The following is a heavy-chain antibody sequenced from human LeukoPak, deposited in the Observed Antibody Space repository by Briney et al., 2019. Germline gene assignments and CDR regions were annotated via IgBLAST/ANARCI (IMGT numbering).Heavy chain of an antibody. Sequence: SQTLSLTCTVSGGSISSGSYYWSWIRQPAGKGLEWTGRIYTSGSTNYNPSLKSRVTISVDTSKNQFSLKLSSVTAADTAVYYCARAARNDYYDSSGYYGGILYYFDYWGQGTLVTVSS. CDR2: IYTSGST. D-gene: IGHD3-22*01. CDR1: GGSISSGSYY. V-gene: IGHV4-61*02. J-gene: IGHJ4*02. CDR3: ARAARNDYYDSSGYYGGILYYFDY.